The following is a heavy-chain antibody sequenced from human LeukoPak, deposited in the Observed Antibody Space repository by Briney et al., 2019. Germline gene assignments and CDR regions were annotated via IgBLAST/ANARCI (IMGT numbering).Heavy chain of an antibody. V-gene: IGHV1-3*01. CDR2: INAGNGNT. CDR3: ARVGPYYDYVWGSYDY. Sequence: ASVKVSCKASGYTFTSYAMHWVRQAPGQRLEWMGWINAGNGNTKYSQKFQGRVTITMDTSASTAYMELSSLRSEDTAVYYCARVGPYYDYVWGSYDYWGQGTLVTVSS. CDR1: GYTFTSYA. J-gene: IGHJ4*02. D-gene: IGHD3-16*01.